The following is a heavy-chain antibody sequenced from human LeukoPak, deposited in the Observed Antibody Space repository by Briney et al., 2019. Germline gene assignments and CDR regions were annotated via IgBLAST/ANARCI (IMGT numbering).Heavy chain of an antibody. V-gene: IGHV3-7*03. CDR3: ARGLLRYFDWLSNLFDY. J-gene: IGHJ4*02. CDR2: IKQDGREK. Sequence: GGALRLSCAASGFTFSSYWMSWVRQAPGKGLEGVANIKQDGREKYYVDSVTGPFTISRDNAKTSLYLQMNSLRAEDTAVYYCARGLLRYFDWLSNLFDYWGQGTLVTVSS. D-gene: IGHD3-9*01. CDR1: GFTFSSYW.